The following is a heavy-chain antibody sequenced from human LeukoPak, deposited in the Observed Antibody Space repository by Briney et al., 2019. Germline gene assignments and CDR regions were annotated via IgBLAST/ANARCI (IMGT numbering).Heavy chain of an antibody. CDR3: AAERNTYYHYYMDV. Sequence: SETLSLTCAVYGGSFSGYYWSWIRQPPGKGLEWIGEINHSRSTNYNPSLKSRVTISVDTSKNQFSLKLSSVTAADTAVYYCAAERNTYYHYYMDVWGKGTTVTVSS. J-gene: IGHJ6*03. V-gene: IGHV4-34*01. CDR1: GGSFSGYY. CDR2: INHSRST.